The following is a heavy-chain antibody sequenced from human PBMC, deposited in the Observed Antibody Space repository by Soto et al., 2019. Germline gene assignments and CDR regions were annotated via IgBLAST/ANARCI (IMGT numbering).Heavy chain of an antibody. Sequence: SETLSLTCTVSGGSISSYYWSWIRQPPGKGLEWIGYIYYSGSTNYNPSLKSRVTISVDTSKNQFSLKLSSVTAADAAVYYCARRTDYYGSGSYYKNDAFDIWGQGTMVTVSS. CDR2: IYYSGST. CDR3: ARRTDYYGSGSYYKNDAFDI. J-gene: IGHJ3*02. D-gene: IGHD3-10*01. V-gene: IGHV4-59*08. CDR1: GGSISSYY.